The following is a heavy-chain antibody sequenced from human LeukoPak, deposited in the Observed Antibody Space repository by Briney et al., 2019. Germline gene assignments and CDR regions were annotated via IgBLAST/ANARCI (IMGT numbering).Heavy chain of an antibody. J-gene: IGHJ4*02. CDR1: GFTFSSYW. D-gene: IGHD2-15*01. V-gene: IGHV3-7*03. CDR2: IKQDGSEK. CDR3: AKSSGGSCYSNGDY. Sequence: GGSLRLSCAASGFTFSSYWMSWVRQAPGKGLEWVANIKQDGSEKYYVDSVKGRFTISRDNAKNSLYLQMNSLRAEDTAVYYCAKSSGGSCYSNGDYWGQGTLVTVSS.